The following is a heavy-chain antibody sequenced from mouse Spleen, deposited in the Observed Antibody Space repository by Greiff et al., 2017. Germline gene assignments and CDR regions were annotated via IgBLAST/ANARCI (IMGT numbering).Heavy chain of an antibody. CDR3: ARGGTFAY. Sequence: EVQLVESGGGLVKPGGSLKLSCAASGFTFSSYAMSWVRQTPEKRLEWVATISDGGSYTYYPDNVKGRFTISRDNAKNNLYLQMSHLKSEDTAMYYCARGGTFAYWGQGTLVTVSA. CDR2: ISDGGSYT. D-gene: IGHD4-1*01. CDR1: GFTFSSYA. J-gene: IGHJ3*01. V-gene: IGHV5-4*01.